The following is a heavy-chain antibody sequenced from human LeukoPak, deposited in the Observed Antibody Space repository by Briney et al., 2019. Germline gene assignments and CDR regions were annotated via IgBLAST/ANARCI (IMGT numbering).Heavy chain of an antibody. V-gene: IGHV1-46*01. Sequence: ASVKVSCKASGYTFTSYYMHWVRQAPGQGLEWMGIINPSGGSTSYAQKFQGRVTMTRDMSASTDYMELSSLRSEDTAVYYCARDNSVEDTAWWFDPWGQGTLVTVSS. CDR1: GYTFTSYY. CDR2: INPSGGST. J-gene: IGHJ5*02. D-gene: IGHD4-23*01. CDR3: ARDNSVEDTAWWFDP.